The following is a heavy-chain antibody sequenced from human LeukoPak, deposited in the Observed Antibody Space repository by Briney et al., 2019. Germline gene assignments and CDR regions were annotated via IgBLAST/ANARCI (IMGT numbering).Heavy chain of an antibody. CDR3: ARSPDYGDPYWYFDL. J-gene: IGHJ2*01. V-gene: IGHV3-53*01. Sequence: GGSLGLSCGASGFTVRSNYMSWVRQAPGKGLECGSVIYRGGTTHYAGSVEGRFTISRDKSKNTVYLQLNSLRAEDTAVYYCARSPDYGDPYWYFDLWGRGTLVTVSS. D-gene: IGHD4-17*01. CDR2: IYRGGTT. CDR1: GFTVRSNY.